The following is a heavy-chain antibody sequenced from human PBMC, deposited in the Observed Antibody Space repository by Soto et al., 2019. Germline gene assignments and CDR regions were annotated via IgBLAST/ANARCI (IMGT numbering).Heavy chain of an antibody. J-gene: IGHJ1*01. Sequence: QPGGCLRLSCAASGFTFSSYWMSWVRQAPGKGLEWVANIKQDGSEKYYVDSVKGRFTISRDNAKNSLYLQMNSLRAEDTAVYSCAIVAAAAAIFTHEPFCCWGQGTRFTIAS. D-gene: IGHD2-2*01. CDR3: AIVAAAAAIFTHEPFCC. CDR1: GFTFSSYW. CDR2: IKQDGSEK. V-gene: IGHV3-7*03.